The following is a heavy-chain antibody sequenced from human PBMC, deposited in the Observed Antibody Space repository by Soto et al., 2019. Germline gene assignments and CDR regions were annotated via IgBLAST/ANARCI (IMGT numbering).Heavy chain of an antibody. CDR2: IYYSGST. D-gene: IGHD6-19*01. CDR1: GGSISSGGYY. J-gene: IGHJ6*02. V-gene: IGHV4-31*03. CDR3: ARGESGWYIHRHYYYYGMGV. Sequence: SETLSLTCTVSGGSISSGGYYWSWIRQHPGKGLEWIGYIYYSGSTYYNPSLKSRVTISVDTSKNQFSLKLSTVTAADTAAYYCARGESGWYIHRHYYYYGMGVWGQGTRVTFSS.